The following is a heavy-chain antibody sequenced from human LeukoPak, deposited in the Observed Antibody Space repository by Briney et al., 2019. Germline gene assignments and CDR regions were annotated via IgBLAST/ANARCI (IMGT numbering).Heavy chain of an antibody. D-gene: IGHD6-13*01. CDR3: ARAKSHSSWYKKRGKYFDY. CDR2: IYYSGST. V-gene: IGHV4-59*01. CDR1: GGSISSYY. Sequence: PSETLSLTCTVSGGSISSYYWSWLRQPPGKGLEWVGYIYYSGSTNYNPSLKSRVTISVDTSKNQFSLKLSSVTAADTAVYYCARAKSHSSWYKKRGKYFDYWGQGTLVTVSS. J-gene: IGHJ4*02.